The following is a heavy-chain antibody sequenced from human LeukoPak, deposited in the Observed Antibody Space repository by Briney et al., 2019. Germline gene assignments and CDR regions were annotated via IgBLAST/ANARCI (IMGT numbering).Heavy chain of an antibody. D-gene: IGHD2-8*01. V-gene: IGHV4-59*12. CDR3: AREAGGPGVCYSLYCYYYYMDV. CDR2: IYFSGST. CDR1: GGSISDYY. J-gene: IGHJ6*03. Sequence: SETLSLTCTVSGGSISDYYWSWIRQPPGKGLEWIGYIYFSGSTNYNPSLKSRVTISVDTSKNQFSLKLSSVTAADTAVYYCAREAGGPGVCYSLYCYYYYMDVWGKRTTVTVSS.